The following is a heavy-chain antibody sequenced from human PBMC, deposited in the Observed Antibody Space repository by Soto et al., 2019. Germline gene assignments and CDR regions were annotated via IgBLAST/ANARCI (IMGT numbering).Heavy chain of an antibody. D-gene: IGHD6-6*01. J-gene: IGHJ3*02. Sequence: GGSLRLSCAASGFTVSSNYMSWVRQAPGKGLEWVSVIYSGGSTYYADSVKGRFTISRDNSKNTLYLQMNSLRAEDTAVYYCARDSAYSSSSGAFDIWGQGTMVTVSS. CDR2: IYSGGST. V-gene: IGHV3-53*01. CDR3: ARDSAYSSSSGAFDI. CDR1: GFTVSSNY.